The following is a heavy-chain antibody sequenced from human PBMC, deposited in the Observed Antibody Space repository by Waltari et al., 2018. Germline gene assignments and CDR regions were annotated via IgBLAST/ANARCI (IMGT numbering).Heavy chain of an antibody. D-gene: IGHD1-7*01. V-gene: IGHV4-30-4*08. J-gene: IGHJ4*02. CDR2: IYYSGST. CDR1: GGPISSGAYY. CDR3: AREDSNWNYYFDY. Sequence: QVQLQESGPGLVKPSQTLSLTCTVSGGPISSGAYYWSWIRQPPGKGLEWIGYIYYSGSTYYNPSLKSRVTISVDTSKNQFSLKLSSVTAADTAVYYCAREDSNWNYYFDYWGQGTLVTVSS.